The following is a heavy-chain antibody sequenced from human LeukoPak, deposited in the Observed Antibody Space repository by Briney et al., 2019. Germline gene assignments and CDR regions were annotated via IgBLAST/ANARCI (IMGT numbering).Heavy chain of an antibody. CDR1: GVSISTYY. V-gene: IGHV4-59*01. D-gene: IGHD3-22*01. Sequence: NTSETLSLTCTVSGVSISTYYWSWIRQPPGKGLEWIGHIYYSGSTNYNPSLKSQVTIAVDTSKNHFSLKLSSVTAADTAVYYCTRNYDSSGYTTFGYWGRGTLVTVSS. J-gene: IGHJ4*02. CDR3: TRNYDSSGYTTFGY. CDR2: IYYSGST.